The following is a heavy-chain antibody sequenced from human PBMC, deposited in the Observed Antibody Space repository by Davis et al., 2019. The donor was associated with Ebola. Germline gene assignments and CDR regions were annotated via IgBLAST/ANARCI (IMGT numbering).Heavy chain of an antibody. J-gene: IGHJ3*01. CDR2: MNPKSGNT. V-gene: IGHV1-8*01. CDR3: WRRRWSTSGCIFS. Sequence: ASSLIICYASSYISTSYDHIWVRQATGQGLEWMGWMNPKSGNTGYARKFEDRVTMTRDNSMNTAYMELSSLRSEDTAVYYCWRRRWSTSGCIFSWGQGTMVTVSS. CDR1: SYISTSYD. D-gene: IGHD2-15*01.